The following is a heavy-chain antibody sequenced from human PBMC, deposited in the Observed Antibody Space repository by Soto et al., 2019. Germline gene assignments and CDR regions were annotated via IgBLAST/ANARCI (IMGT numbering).Heavy chain of an antibody. CDR2: IYYSGTT. CDR1: GGSLTSSSFY. Sequence: SETLSLTCIVSGGSLTSSSFYWGWIRQPPGKGLSWIGNIYYSGTTDYNPSLESRVSVSTDTSRNQLSLTLSSVTAADTAVYYCVRFYGNAFDIWGPGTLVTVSS. V-gene: IGHV4-39*01. J-gene: IGHJ3*02. D-gene: IGHD3-10*01. CDR3: VRFYGNAFDI.